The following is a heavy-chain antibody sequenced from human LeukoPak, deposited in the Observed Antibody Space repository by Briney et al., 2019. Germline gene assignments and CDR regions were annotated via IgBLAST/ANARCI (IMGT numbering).Heavy chain of an antibody. V-gene: IGHV1-18*01. CDR3: ARDQRNSGSYRFEY. CDR2: ITGNNGNT. Sequence: VASVKVSCKTSGYTFSGYGISWVRQAPGQGLEWMGWITGNNGNTNYAPSLQGRVTMTTDTSTSTAYMELTSLRSDDTAVYYCARDQRNSGSYRFEYWGQGTLVTVSS. D-gene: IGHD1-26*01. CDR1: GYTFSGYG. J-gene: IGHJ4*02.